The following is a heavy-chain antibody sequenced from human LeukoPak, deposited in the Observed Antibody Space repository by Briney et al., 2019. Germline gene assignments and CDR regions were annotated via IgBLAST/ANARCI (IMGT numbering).Heavy chain of an antibody. V-gene: IGHV3-48*03. J-gene: IGHJ6*03. CDR1: GFTFSSYE. Sequence: PGGSLRLSCAASGFTFSSYEMNWVRQAPGKGLEWVSYISSSGSTIYYADSVKGRFTISRDNAKNSLYLQMNSLKAEDTAVYYCAREEKTEEGYYYYMDVWGKGTTVTVSS. CDR2: ISSSGSTI. CDR3: AREEKTEEGYYYYMDV.